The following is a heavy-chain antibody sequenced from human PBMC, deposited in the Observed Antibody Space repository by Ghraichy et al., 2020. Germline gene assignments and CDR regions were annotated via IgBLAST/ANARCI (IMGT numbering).Heavy chain of an antibody. CDR1: GFTFSSYD. V-gene: IGHV3-48*02. J-gene: IGHJ6*02. CDR3: ARASTVVRFYYYDGMDV. D-gene: IGHD4-23*01. CDR2: ISSSSRNK. Sequence: GGSLRLSCVGSGFTFSSYDMNWFRQSPGKGLEWVSYISSSSRNKFYADSVKGRFTISRDNAQKSLSLQMDSLRDEDTAIYYCARASTVVRFYYYDGMDVWGQGTTVTVSS.